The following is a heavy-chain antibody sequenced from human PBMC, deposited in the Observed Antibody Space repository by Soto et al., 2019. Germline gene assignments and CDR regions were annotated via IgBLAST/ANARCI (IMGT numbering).Heavy chain of an antibody. Sequence: PSETLSLTCTVSGGSISSYYWSWIRQPPGKGLEWIGYIYYSGSTNYNPSLKSRVTISVDTSKNQFSLKLSSVTAADTAVYHCARGNYYYISGYYYAWVVMDVWGQGTTVTVSS. CDR1: GGSISSYY. CDR2: IYYSGST. J-gene: IGHJ6*02. D-gene: IGHD3-22*01. CDR3: ARGNYYYISGYYYAWVVMDV. V-gene: IGHV4-59*01.